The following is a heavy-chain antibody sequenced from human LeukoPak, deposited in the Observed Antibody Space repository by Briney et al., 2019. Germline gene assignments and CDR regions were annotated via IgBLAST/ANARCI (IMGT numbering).Heavy chain of an antibody. Sequence: SETLSLTCTVSGCSISSSSYYWGWIRQPPGKGLEWIGSIYYSGNTYYNPSLKSRVTISVDTSKNQFSLKLSSVTAAHTAVYYCARHPTNYYDSSGYPPDYWGQGTLVTVSS. D-gene: IGHD3-22*01. CDR2: IYYSGNT. J-gene: IGHJ4*02. CDR3: ARHPTNYYDSSGYPPDY. V-gene: IGHV4-39*01. CDR1: GCSISSSSYY.